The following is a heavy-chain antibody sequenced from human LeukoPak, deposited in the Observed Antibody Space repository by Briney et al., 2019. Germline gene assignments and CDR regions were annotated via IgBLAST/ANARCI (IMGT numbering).Heavy chain of an antibody. Sequence: PGGSLRLSCAASGFTFSSSAMSWVRQAPGKGLEWVSYISSSGSTIYYADSVKGRFTISRDNAKNSLYLHMNSLRAEDTAVYYCARVPLVGDYVDYWGQGTLVTVSS. D-gene: IGHD2-8*02. CDR1: GFTFSSSA. V-gene: IGHV3-48*04. J-gene: IGHJ4*02. CDR3: ARVPLVGDYVDY. CDR2: ISSSGSTI.